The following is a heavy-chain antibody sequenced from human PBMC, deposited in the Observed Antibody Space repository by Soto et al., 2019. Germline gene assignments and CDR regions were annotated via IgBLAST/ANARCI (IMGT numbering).Heavy chain of an antibody. CDR1: GFTVSSNY. V-gene: IGHV3-53*02. CDR3: ARIPSSWQYYFDY. J-gene: IGHJ4*02. CDR2: IYSGGST. D-gene: IGHD6-13*01. Sequence: EVQLVETGGGLIQPGGSLRLSCAASGFTVSSNYMSWVRQAPGKGLEWVSVIYSGGSTYYADSVKGRFTISRDNSKNTLYLQMNSLRAEDTAVYYCARIPSSWQYYFDYWGQGTLVTVSS.